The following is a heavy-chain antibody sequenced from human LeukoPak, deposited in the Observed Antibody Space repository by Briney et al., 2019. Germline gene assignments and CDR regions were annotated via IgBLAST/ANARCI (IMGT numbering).Heavy chain of an antibody. D-gene: IGHD3-10*01. CDR3: ARVEQKYYYGSGSYGYYYYYMDV. J-gene: IGHJ6*03. V-gene: IGHV1-2*02. CDR2: INPNSGGT. Sequence: EASVKVSCKAPGYTFTGYYMHWVRQAPGQGLEWMGWINPNSGGTNYAQKFQGRVTMTRDTSISTAYMELSRLRSDDTAVYYCARVEQKYYYGSGSYGYYYYYMDVWGKGTTVTISS. CDR1: GYTFTGYY.